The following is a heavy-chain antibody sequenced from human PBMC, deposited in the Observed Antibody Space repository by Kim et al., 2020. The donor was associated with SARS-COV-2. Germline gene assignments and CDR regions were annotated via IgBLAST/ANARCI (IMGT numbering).Heavy chain of an antibody. J-gene: IGHJ5*02. CDR3: ARAMTTVVTPNVVEFDP. D-gene: IGHD4-17*01. CDR1: GFTFSSYS. Sequence: GGSLRLSCAASGFTFSSYSMNWVRQAPGKGLEWVSSISSSSSYIYYADSVKGRFTISRDNAKNSLYLQMNSLRAEDTAVYYCARAMTTVVTPNVVEFDPWGQGTLVTVSS. CDR2: ISSSSSYI. V-gene: IGHV3-21*01.